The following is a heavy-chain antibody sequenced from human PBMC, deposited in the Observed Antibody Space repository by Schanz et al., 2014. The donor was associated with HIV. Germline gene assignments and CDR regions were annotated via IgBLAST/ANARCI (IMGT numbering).Heavy chain of an antibody. CDR2: IKLDGSEK. CDR3: ARDYHWNWFDP. D-gene: IGHD1-20*01. J-gene: IGHJ5*02. CDR1: GFTFKTYW. Sequence: EGQLVESGGGLVQPGGSLRLSCAASGFTFKTYWMSWVRQAPGKGLEWLANIKLDGSEKYYVDSVKGRFTISRDNTKNSLYLQMNSLRAEDTAVYYCARDYHWNWFDPWGQGTLVTVSP. V-gene: IGHV3-7*01.